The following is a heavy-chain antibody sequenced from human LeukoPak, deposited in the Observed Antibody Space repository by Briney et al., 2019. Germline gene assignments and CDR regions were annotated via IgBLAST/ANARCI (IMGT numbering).Heavy chain of an antibody. CDR1: GYTFTSYG. CDR3: ASILFGELSGWFDP. V-gene: IGHV1-18*04. D-gene: IGHD3-10*02. CDR2: ISAYNGNT. J-gene: IGHJ5*02. Sequence: ASVKVSCKASGYTFTSYGISWVRQAPGQGLEWMGWISAYNGNTNYAQKLQGRVTMTTDTSTSTAYMELRSLRSDDTAVYYCASILFGELSGWFDPWGQGTLVTVSS.